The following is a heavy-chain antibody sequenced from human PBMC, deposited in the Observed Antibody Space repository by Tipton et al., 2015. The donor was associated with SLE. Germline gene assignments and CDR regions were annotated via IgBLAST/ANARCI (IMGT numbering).Heavy chain of an antibody. Sequence: TLSLTCAVYGGSLSGYSWSWIRQPPGKGLEWIGEINHGGSTNYNPSLKSRVAISLDTPKNQFSLRLSSVTAADTAVYYCARGVSGYFHYCYMDVWGRGTTVTTSS. D-gene: IGHD3-10*01. CDR3: ARGVSGYFHYCYMDV. CDR1: GGSLSGYS. J-gene: IGHJ6*03. V-gene: IGHV4-34*01. CDR2: INHGGST.